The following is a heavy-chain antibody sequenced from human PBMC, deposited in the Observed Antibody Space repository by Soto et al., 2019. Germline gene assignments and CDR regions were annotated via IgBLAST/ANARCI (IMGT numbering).Heavy chain of an antibody. CDR2: IIPIFGTA. CDR1: EGTFSSYA. J-gene: IGHJ1*01. CDR3: ARDQGLRFLEWPQARYFQH. D-gene: IGHD3-3*01. V-gene: IGHV1-69*13. Sequence: SVKVSCKASEGTFSSYAISWVRQAPGQGLEWMGGIIPIFGTANYAQKFQGRVTITADESTSTAYMELSSLRSEDTAVYYCARDQGLRFLEWPQARYFQHWGQGTLVTVSS.